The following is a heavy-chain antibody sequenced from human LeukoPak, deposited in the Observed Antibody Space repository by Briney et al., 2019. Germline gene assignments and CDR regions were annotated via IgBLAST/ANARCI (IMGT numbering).Heavy chain of an antibody. D-gene: IGHD2-15*01. V-gene: IGHV3-30*02. J-gene: IGHJ4*02. CDR1: GFTFSSYG. CDR3: ARERRSCSGGSCYGSGDFDN. CDR2: IRYDGSNK. Sequence: PGGSLRLSCAASGFTFSSYGMHWVRQAPGKGLEWVAFIRYDGSNKYYADSVKGRFTISRDNGKSSLYLQLSSLRVEDTAIYYCARERRSCSGGSCYGSGDFDNWGQGTLVTVSS.